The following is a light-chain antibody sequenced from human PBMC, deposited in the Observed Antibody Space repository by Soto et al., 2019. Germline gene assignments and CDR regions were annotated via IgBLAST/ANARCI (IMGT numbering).Light chain of an antibody. V-gene: IGKV3-20*01. Sequence: EIKLSQSPGTLSLSPGERATLSCSASQSVSSSYLAWYQQKPGQAPRLLIYGASTRATGIPARFSGSGSGTDFTLTISRLEPEDFAVYYCQQYNNWPPWTFGQGTKVDIK. CDR1: QSVSSSY. J-gene: IGKJ1*01. CDR3: QQYNNWPPWT. CDR2: GAS.